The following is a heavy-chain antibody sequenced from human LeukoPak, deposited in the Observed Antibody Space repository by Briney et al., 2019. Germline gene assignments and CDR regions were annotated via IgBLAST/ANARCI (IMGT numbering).Heavy chain of an antibody. CDR1: GFIFSSIA. Sequence: GGSLRLSCAASGFIFSSIAMTWVRQAPGKGLEWVSTIRSNGETTYNADSVKGRFTISRDNSKKTLYLQLNSLRVEDTAIYYCAKGQELDDGVFDSWGQGTLVTVSS. V-gene: IGHV3-23*01. CDR3: AKGQELDDGVFDS. CDR2: IRSNGETT. D-gene: IGHD1-1*01. J-gene: IGHJ4*02.